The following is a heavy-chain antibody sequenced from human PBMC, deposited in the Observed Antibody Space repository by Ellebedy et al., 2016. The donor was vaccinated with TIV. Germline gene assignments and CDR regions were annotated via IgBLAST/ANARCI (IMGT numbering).Heavy chain of an antibody. J-gene: IGHJ6*03. V-gene: IGHV4-34*01. Sequence: SQTLSLTCXVYGGTFSGYFWSWIRQPPGKGLEWIGEINHSGTTNYNPSLKSRVTISVDMSKNQFSLKLSSVTAADTAVYYCARVTNYYGSGSYYNEPLYYMDVWGKGTRSPSP. D-gene: IGHD3-10*01. CDR3: ARVTNYYGSGSYYNEPLYYMDV. CDR1: GGTFSGYF. CDR2: INHSGTT.